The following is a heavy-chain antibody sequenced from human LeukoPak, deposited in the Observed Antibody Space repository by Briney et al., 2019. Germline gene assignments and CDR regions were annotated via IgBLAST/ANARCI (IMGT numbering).Heavy chain of an antibody. J-gene: IGHJ4*02. D-gene: IGHD4-17*01. V-gene: IGHV3-30*03. Sequence: GGSLRLSCAASGFTFSSYGMHWVRQAPGKGLEWVAVISYDGSNKYYADSVKGRFTISRDNSKNTLYLQMNSLRAEDTAVYYCAGDKDYGETLDYWGQGTLVTVSS. CDR1: GFTFSSYG. CDR3: AGDKDYGETLDY. CDR2: ISYDGSNK.